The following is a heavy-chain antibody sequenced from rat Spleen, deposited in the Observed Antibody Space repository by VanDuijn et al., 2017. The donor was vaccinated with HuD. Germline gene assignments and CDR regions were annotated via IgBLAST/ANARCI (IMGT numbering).Heavy chain of an antibody. Sequence: EVQLVESGGGLVQPGRSLKLSCAASGFTFSDYGMAWVRQGPTKGLEWVATISYGDRSGHSSTYYRDSVKGRFTISRDNAKSTLYLQMDSLRSEDTATYYCARVRTTVVYVMDAWCQGASVTVSS. D-gene: IGHD1-1*01. J-gene: IGHJ4*01. CDR1: GFTFSDYG. V-gene: IGHV5-29*01. CDR3: ARVRTTVVYVMDA. CDR2: ISYGDRSGHSST.